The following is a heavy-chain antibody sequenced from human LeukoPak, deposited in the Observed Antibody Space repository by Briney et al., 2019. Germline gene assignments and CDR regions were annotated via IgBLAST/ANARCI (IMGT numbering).Heavy chain of an antibody. D-gene: IGHD5-24*01. CDR1: GGSISSSSYY. V-gene: IGHV4-39*01. CDR2: IYYSGST. J-gene: IGHJ4*02. Sequence: SETLSLTCTVSGGSISSSSYYWGWIRQPPGKGLEWIGSIYYSGSTYYNPSLKSRVTISVDTSKNQFSLKLSSVTAADTAVYYCARLKLAPLQSAKERDYWGQGTLVTVSS. CDR3: ARLKLAPLQSAKERDY.